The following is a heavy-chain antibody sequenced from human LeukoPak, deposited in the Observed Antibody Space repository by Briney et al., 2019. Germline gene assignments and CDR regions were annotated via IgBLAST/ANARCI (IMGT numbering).Heavy chain of an antibody. Sequence: GSLRLSCAASGFTFSSYWMSWVRQPPGKGLEWIGYIYHTGTTYYNPSLNRRVIISVDTSKNRFSLNVTSVTAADTAVYYCARVGGLSRRAFDVWGQGTKVTVS. V-gene: IGHV4-59*12. J-gene: IGHJ3*01. CDR3: ARVGGLSRRAFDV. CDR2: IYHTGTT. D-gene: IGHD3-16*01. CDR1: GFTFSSYW.